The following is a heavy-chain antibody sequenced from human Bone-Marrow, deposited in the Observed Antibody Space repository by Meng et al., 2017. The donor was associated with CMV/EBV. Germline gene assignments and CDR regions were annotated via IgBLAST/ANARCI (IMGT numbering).Heavy chain of an antibody. V-gene: IGHV1-8*01. CDR2: MNPNSGNT. J-gene: IGHJ4*02. CDR1: GYTFTSYD. CDR3: ARGLIDSYGPSYYFDY. Sequence: ASVKVSCKASGYTFTSYDINWVRQATGQGLEWMGWMNPNSGNTGYAQKFQGRVTMTRNTSISTAYMELSSLRSEDTAVYYCARGLIDSYGPSYYFDYWGQGPLDPVPS. D-gene: IGHD5-18*01.